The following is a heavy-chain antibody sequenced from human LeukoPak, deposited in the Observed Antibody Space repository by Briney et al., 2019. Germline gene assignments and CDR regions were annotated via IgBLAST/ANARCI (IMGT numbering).Heavy chain of an antibody. J-gene: IGHJ5*02. CDR1: GFNLRDYW. CDR3: VRDPSNSGNWFDL. CDR2: LGTDGTYT. D-gene: IGHD4-11*01. V-gene: IGHV3-74*01. Sequence: GGSLRLSCAASGFNLRDYWMHWVRQAPGKGLVWVSRLGTDGTYTNYADSVTGRFTISRDNAKNTLYLQMDSLRAEDTSFYYCVRDPSNSGNWFDLWGQGTVLSVSS.